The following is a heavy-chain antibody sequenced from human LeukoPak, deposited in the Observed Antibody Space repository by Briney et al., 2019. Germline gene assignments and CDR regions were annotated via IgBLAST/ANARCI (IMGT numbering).Heavy chain of an antibody. Sequence: PGGSLRLSCAASGFTVSSNYMSWARQAPGKGLEWVAVIWYDGSNKYYADSVKGRFTISRDNSKNTLYLQMNSLRAEDTAVYYCARDLERYYDSSGDYWGQGTLVTVSS. CDR3: ARDLERYYDSSGDY. CDR2: IWYDGSNK. CDR1: GFTVSSNY. J-gene: IGHJ4*02. V-gene: IGHV3-33*08. D-gene: IGHD3-22*01.